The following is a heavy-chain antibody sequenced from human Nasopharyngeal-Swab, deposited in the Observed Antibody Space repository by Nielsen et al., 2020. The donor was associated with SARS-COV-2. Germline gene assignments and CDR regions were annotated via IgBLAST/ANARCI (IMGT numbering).Heavy chain of an antibody. J-gene: IGHJ4*02. V-gene: IGHV3-74*01. Sequence: GGSLRLSCVASGVSFSKYWMHWVRQAPGKGLVWVSRVNQDGSRTDYADSVRGRFTISRDNAKNTLYLQMNSLRGEDTAVYYCVKQQGSSSDQWGQGTLVTVSS. CDR2: VNQDGSRT. CDR3: VKQQGSSSDQ. D-gene: IGHD1/OR15-1a*01. CDR1: GVSFSKYW.